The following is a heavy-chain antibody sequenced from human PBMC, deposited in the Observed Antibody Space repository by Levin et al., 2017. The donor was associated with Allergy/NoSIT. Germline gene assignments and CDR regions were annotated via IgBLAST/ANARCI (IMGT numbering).Heavy chain of an antibody. CDR3: ARAALPNCSGGSCYAEYFQH. J-gene: IGHJ1*01. CDR2: ISSSSSYT. V-gene: IGHV3-11*03. Sequence: GESLKISCAASGFTFSDYYMSWIRQAPGKGLEWVSYISSSSSYTNYADSVKGRFTISRDNAKNSLYLQMNSLRAEDTAVYYCARAALPNCSGGSCYAEYFQHWGQGTLVTVSS. CDR1: GFTFSDYY. D-gene: IGHD2-15*01.